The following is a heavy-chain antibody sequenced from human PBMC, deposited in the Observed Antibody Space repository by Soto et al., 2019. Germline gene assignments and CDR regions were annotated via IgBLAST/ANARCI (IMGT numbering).Heavy chain of an antibody. CDR2: ISGSGGST. CDR3: AKARVTMVRGVILFGETYYFDY. Sequence: GESLKISCAASGFTFSSYAMSWVRQAPGKGLEWVSAISGSGGSTYYADSVKGRFTISRDNSKNTLYLQMNSLRAEDTAVYYCAKARVTMVRGVILFGETYYFDYWGQGTLVTVSS. J-gene: IGHJ4*02. D-gene: IGHD3-10*01. V-gene: IGHV3-23*01. CDR1: GFTFSSYA.